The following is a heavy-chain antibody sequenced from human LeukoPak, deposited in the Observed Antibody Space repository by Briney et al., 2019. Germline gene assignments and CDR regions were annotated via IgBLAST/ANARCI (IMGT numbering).Heavy chain of an antibody. Sequence: GGSLRLSCAASGFTFSSYAMSWVRQAPGKGLEWVANIKQDGSAKYYVDSVKGRFTISRDNAENSLYLQMNSLRAEDSAVYYCASVDCSSSCYSLGFDYWGQGTQVTVSS. CDR2: IKQDGSAK. D-gene: IGHD2-2*01. CDR1: GFTFSSYA. V-gene: IGHV3-7*01. J-gene: IGHJ4*02. CDR3: ASVDCSSSCYSLGFDY.